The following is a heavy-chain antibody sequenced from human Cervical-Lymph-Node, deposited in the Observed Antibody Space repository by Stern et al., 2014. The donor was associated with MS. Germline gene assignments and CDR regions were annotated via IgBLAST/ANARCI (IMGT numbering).Heavy chain of an antibody. V-gene: IGHV3-33*01. CDR1: GFTFSSYG. Sequence: VQLLESGGGVVQPGRSLRLSCAASGFTFSSYGMHWVRQAPGKGLEWVAVIWDDGSNKYYADSVKGRFTISRDNSKNTLYLQMNSLRAEDTAVYYCARGNDGLGEDYYYYGMDVWGQGTTVTVSS. D-gene: IGHD3-10*01. J-gene: IGHJ6*02. CDR2: IWDDGSNK. CDR3: ARGNDGLGEDYYYYGMDV.